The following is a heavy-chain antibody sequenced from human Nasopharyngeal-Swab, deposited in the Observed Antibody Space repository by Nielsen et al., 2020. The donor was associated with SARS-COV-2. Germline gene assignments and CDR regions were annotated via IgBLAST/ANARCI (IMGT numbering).Heavy chain of an antibody. CDR2: IYYSGST. CDR1: GGSISSSSYY. D-gene: IGHD3-10*01. Sequence: SETLSLTYTVSGGSISSSSYYWGWIRQPPGKGLEWIGSIYYSGSTYYNPSLKSRVTISVDTSKNQFSLKLSSVTAADTAVYYCARYGAGGSRITMVRGYMDVWGKGTTVTVSS. CDR3: ARYGAGGSRITMVRGYMDV. V-gene: IGHV4-39*07. J-gene: IGHJ6*03.